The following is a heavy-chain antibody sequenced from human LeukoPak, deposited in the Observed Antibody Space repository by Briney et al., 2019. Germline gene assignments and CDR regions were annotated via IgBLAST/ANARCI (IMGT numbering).Heavy chain of an antibody. D-gene: IGHD2-21*02. J-gene: IGHJ4*02. CDR1: GFTFSVNG. CDR2: IWNDGSSE. CDR3: ARDDWNYNRDCYSLDY. Sequence: GGSLRLSCAASGFTFSVNGMHWVRQAPGKGLEWVALIWNDGSSEYYADSVRGRFTISRDNSKNTLYLQMNSLRDEDTAVYYCARDDWNYNRDCYSLDYWGQGTLVNVSS. V-gene: IGHV3-33*01.